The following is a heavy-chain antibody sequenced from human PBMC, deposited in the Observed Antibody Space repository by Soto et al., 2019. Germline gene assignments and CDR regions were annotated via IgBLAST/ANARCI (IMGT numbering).Heavy chain of an antibody. CDR3: ATAGTSVY. Sequence: EVQLLESGGGLVQPGGSLRLSCAASGFTFSNYAMTWVRQAPGKGLEWVSCISGGSTYYADSVKGRFTISRDNSKSALYLQMTSLRADDTAVYYCATAGTSVYWGQGALVAVSS. CDR2: ISGGST. V-gene: IGHV3-23*01. J-gene: IGHJ4*02. D-gene: IGHD3-10*01. CDR1: GFTFSNYA.